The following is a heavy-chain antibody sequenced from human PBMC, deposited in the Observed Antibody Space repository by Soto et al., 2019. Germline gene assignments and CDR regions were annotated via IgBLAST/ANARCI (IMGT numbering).Heavy chain of an antibody. Sequence: QVQLQESGPGLVKPSETLSLTCTVSGGSISSYYWSWIRQPPGKGLEWIGYIYYSGSTNSNPSLKSRVTISVDTSKNQCSLKLSSVTAADTAVYYCARHTMVRGLDYWGQGTLVTVSS. CDR2: IYYSGST. CDR3: ARHTMVRGLDY. J-gene: IGHJ4*02. CDR1: GGSISSYY. D-gene: IGHD3-10*01. V-gene: IGHV4-59*08.